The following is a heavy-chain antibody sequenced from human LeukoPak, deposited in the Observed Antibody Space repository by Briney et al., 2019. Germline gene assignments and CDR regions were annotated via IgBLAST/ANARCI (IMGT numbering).Heavy chain of an antibody. CDR1: GFTFSSYG. CDR3: ARNDMLTGPIDY. Sequence: GGSLRLSCAASGFTFSSYGMHWVRQAPGKGLEWVAVISYDGSNKYYSDSVEGRFTISRDNSKNTLYLQMNSLRAEDTAVYYCARNDMLTGPIDYWGQGALVTVSS. V-gene: IGHV3-30*03. CDR2: ISYDGSNK. D-gene: IGHD3-9*01. J-gene: IGHJ4*02.